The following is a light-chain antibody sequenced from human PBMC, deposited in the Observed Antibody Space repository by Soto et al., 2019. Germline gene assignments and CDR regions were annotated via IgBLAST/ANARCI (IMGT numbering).Light chain of an antibody. J-gene: IGKJ1*01. V-gene: IGKV3-15*01. CDR1: QSVSSS. CDR2: GAS. CDR3: QQYNNWPGT. Sequence: EVVMEQAXATLYLKKLEXXXXXSXASQSVSSSLAWYQHKXGQAPRLLIYGASXRANGIPARFSGSGSRTEFTLTISSLQSEDFAVYYCQQYNNWPGTFGQVTKVDI.